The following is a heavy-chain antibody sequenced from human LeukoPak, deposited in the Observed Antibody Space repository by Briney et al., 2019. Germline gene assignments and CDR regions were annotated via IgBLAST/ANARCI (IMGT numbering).Heavy chain of an antibody. V-gene: IGHV4-59*08. J-gene: IGHJ6*02. Sequence: SETLSLTCTVSGGSISSYYWSWIRQPPGKGLEWIGYIYYSGSTNYNPSLKSRVTISVDTSKNQFSLKLSSVTAADTAVYYCARQGTLDCSSTSCYLGYYYYGMDVWGQGTTVTVSS. D-gene: IGHD2-2*01. CDR2: IYYSGST. CDR3: ARQGTLDCSSTSCYLGYYYYGMDV. CDR1: GGSISSYY.